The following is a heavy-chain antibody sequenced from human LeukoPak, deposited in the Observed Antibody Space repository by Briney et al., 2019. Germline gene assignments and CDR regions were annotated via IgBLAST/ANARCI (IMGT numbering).Heavy chain of an antibody. CDR2: INPGGDGT. J-gene: IGHJ4*02. Sequence: PGGSLRLSCAASGLTFSRFAMNWIRQAPGKGLEWVSNINPGGDGTRFVDSVKGRFTMSRDNAQSSLHLQMNSLRVEATALYYCAAWTDRGYSYWGQGVLVTVSS. V-gene: IGHV3-7*01. CDR3: AAWTDRGYSY. CDR1: GLTFSRFA. D-gene: IGHD5-12*01.